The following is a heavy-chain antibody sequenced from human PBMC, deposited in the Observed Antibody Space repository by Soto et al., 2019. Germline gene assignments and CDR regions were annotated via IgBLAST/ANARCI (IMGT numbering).Heavy chain of an antibody. J-gene: IGHJ4*02. CDR3: ARDGAMGVSGSYVDYFDY. D-gene: IGHD1-26*01. CDR2: IIPIFGTA. Sequence: QVQLVQSGAEVKKPGSSVKVSCKASGGTFSSYAISWVRQAPGQGLEWMGGIIPIFGTANYAQKFQGRVTITADESTSTAYTELSSLRSEDTAVYYCARDGAMGVSGSYVDYFDYWGQGTLVTVSS. V-gene: IGHV1-69*12. CDR1: GGTFSSYA.